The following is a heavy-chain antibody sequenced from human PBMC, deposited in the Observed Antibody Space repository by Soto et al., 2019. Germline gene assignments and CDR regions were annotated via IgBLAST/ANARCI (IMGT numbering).Heavy chain of an antibody. J-gene: IGHJ4*02. V-gene: IGHV1-69*13. Sequence: SVKVSCKASGGPFSSYAISWVRQAPGQGLEWMGGIIPIFGTANYAQKFQGRVTITADESTSTAYMELSSLRSEDTAVYYCARGGARWLQSYYFDYWGQGTLVTVSS. CDR3: ARGGARWLQSYYFDY. CDR1: GGPFSSYA. D-gene: IGHD1-26*01. CDR2: IIPIFGTA.